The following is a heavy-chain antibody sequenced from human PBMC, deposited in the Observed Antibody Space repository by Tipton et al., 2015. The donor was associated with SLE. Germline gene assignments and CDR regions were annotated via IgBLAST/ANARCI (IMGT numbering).Heavy chain of an antibody. CDR3: AKDVQDILVVVAAGPTSGGMDV. CDR2: IRYDGSNK. Sequence: SLRLSCAASEFTFSTYGMHWVRQAPGKGLEWVAFIRYDGSNKYYADSVKGRFTISRDNSKNTLYLQMNSLRAEDTAVYYCAKDVQDILVVVAAGPTSGGMDVWGQGTTVTVSS. V-gene: IGHV3-30*02. CDR1: EFTFSTYG. D-gene: IGHD2-15*01. J-gene: IGHJ6*02.